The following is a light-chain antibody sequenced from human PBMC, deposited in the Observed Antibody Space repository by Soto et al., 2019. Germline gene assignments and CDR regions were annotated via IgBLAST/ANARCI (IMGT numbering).Light chain of an antibody. CDR2: SND. J-gene: IGLJ1*01. CDR1: SSNIGGNT. CDR3: SLYTRENTYV. V-gene: IGLV1-44*01. Sequence: QSVLTQPPSAAGTPGQRVTISCSGSSSNIGGNTVNWYHQLPGTAPKLLMYSNDQRPSGVPDRFSGSKSGTSASLAISGLQSEDEADYYCSLYTRENTYVLGTGTKVTVL.